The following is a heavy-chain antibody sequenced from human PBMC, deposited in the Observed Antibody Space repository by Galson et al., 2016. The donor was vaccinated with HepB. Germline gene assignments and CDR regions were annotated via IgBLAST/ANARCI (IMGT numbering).Heavy chain of an antibody. Sequence: SVKVSCKASGYTFSSYGINWVRRAPGQGLEWMGWINPYNGNTDYQQKLQGGLTLTIDTSTSTAYMELRSLRSDDTAVYYCARYQYGYFDYWGQGSLVTVSS. J-gene: IGHJ4*02. V-gene: IGHV1-18*01. CDR2: INPYNGNT. CDR3: ARYQYGYFDY. D-gene: IGHD2-2*01. CDR1: GYTFSSYG.